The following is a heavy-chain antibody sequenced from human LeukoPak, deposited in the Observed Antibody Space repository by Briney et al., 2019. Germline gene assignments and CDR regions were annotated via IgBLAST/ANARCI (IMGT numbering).Heavy chain of an antibody. Sequence: ASVKVSCKASGYTFTSYSINWVRLAPGQGLEWMGWISAYNGNSHYTQKFQGRVTMTTDTSTSTAYMELRSLRSDDTAVYYCAREQQLIRGDYWGQGTLVTVSS. CDR1: GYTFTSYS. CDR2: ISAYNGNS. V-gene: IGHV1-18*01. CDR3: AREQQLIRGDY. D-gene: IGHD6-13*01. J-gene: IGHJ4*02.